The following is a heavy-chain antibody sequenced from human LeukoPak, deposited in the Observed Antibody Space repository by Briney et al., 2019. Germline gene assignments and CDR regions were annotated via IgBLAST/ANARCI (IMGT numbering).Heavy chain of an antibody. CDR2: ISAYNGNT. D-gene: IGHD3-10*01. Sequence: GASVKVSCKASGYTFTSYGISWVRQAPGQGLEWMGWISAYNGNTNYAQKLQGRVTMTTDTSTSTAYMELRSLRSDDTAVYYCARGGQYYYGSGRPGNFDYWGQGTLVTVSS. V-gene: IGHV1-18*01. J-gene: IGHJ4*02. CDR1: GYTFTSYG. CDR3: ARGGQYYYGSGRPGNFDY.